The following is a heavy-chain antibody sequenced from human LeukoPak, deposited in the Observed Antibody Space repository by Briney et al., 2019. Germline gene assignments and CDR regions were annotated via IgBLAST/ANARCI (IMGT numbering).Heavy chain of an antibody. CDR2: INSDGSSA. V-gene: IGHV3-74*01. CDR3: ARGPTDY. CDR1: GFTFSSYW. Sequence: TGGSLRLSCAASGFTFSSYWMHWVHQAPGKGLVWVSRINSDGSSAGYADSVKGRFTISRDNAKNTLYLQIYSLRAEDTAVYYCARGPTDYWGQGTLVTVSS. J-gene: IGHJ4*02.